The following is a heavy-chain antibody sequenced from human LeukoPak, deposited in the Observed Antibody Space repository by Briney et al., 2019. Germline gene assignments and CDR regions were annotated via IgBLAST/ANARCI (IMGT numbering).Heavy chain of an antibody. CDR2: ISTSGST. CDR3: ARVNSSGSFHDY. V-gene: IGHV4-4*07. Sequence: PSETLSLTCTVSGGSISSYYWSWIRQPAGKGLEWIGRISTSGSTNYNPSLTSRVTMSVDQSENQFSLNLNSVTAADTAVYFCARVNSSGSFHDYWGQGARVTVSS. CDR1: GGSISSYY. J-gene: IGHJ4*02. D-gene: IGHD3-22*01.